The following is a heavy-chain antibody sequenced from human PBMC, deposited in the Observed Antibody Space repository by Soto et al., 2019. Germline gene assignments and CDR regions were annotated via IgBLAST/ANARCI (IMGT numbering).Heavy chain of an antibody. CDR2: ISYDGSNK. CDR3: AKGGRSGYDSEIFY. D-gene: IGHD5-12*01. J-gene: IGHJ4*02. Sequence: GGSLRLSCAASGFTFSSYGMHWVRQAPGKGLEWVAVISYDGSNKYYADSVKGRFTISRDNSKNTLYLQMNSLRAEDTAVYYCAKGGRSGYDSEIFYWGQGTLVTVSS. V-gene: IGHV3-30*18. CDR1: GFTFSSYG.